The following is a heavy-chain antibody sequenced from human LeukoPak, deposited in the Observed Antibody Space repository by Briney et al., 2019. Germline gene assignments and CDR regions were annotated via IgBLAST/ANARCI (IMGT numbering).Heavy chain of an antibody. CDR1: GGSIDDYY. J-gene: IGHJ3*02. Sequence: SETLSLTCTVSGGSIDDYYWSWIRQPAGKGLEWIGRIYTSGSTNYNPSLKSRVTMSVDTSKNQFSLKLSSVTAADTAVYYCARIAAALNDAFDIWGQGTMVTVSS. V-gene: IGHV4-4*07. CDR3: ARIAAALNDAFDI. CDR2: IYTSGST. D-gene: IGHD6-13*01.